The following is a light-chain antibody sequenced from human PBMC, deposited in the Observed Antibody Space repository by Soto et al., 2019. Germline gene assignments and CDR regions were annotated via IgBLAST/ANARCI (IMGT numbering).Light chain of an antibody. V-gene: IGLV2-8*01. CDR2: EVT. CDR3: SSYAGSNNLV. J-gene: IGLJ3*02. CDR1: SSDVGGYNY. Sequence: QSVLTQPPSASXSPGQSVTISCTGASSDVGGYNYVSWCQQHPGKAPKLMIYEVTKRPSGVPDRFSGSKSGNTASLTVSGLQAEDEADYYCSSYAGSNNLVFGGGTKLTVL.